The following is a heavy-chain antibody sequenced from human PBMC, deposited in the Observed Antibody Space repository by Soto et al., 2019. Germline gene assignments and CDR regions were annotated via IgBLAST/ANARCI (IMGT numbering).Heavy chain of an antibody. V-gene: IGHV3-53*01. CDR1: GFTVSSNY. CDR2: IYTGGST. J-gene: IGHJ4*02. CDR3: ARGIMGATAFDY. D-gene: IGHD1-26*01. Sequence: EVQLVEAGGGLIQPGGSLGLSCAASGFTVSSNYMTWVRQAPGKGLDWVSVIYTGGSTYYADSVKGRFTISRDNSKNTLDLQMNSLRAEDTAGDYCARGIMGATAFDYWGRGTLVTASS.